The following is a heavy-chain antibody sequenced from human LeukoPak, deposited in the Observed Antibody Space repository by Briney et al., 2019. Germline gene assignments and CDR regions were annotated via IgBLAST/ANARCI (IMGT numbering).Heavy chain of an antibody. J-gene: IGHJ4*02. D-gene: IGHD3-22*01. V-gene: IGHV3-23*01. CDR2: ISGSGDST. Sequence: GGSLRLSCAASGFTFSTYAVNWVRQAPGKGLGWVSTISGSGDSTYYAHSGKGRFTIARDNCKDTMYLQMSSVRVDDTAVYYCARDRGRYYDSRGFYWGYYFDYWGQGILVTVST. CDR1: GFTFSTYA. CDR3: ARDRGRYYDSRGFYWGYYFDY.